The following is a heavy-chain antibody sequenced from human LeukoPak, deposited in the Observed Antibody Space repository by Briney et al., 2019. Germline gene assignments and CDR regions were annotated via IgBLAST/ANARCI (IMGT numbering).Heavy chain of an antibody. D-gene: IGHD6-19*01. Sequence: GESLKISFKGSGYTFTSYWIGWVRQMPGKGLEWMGIIYRGDSETRYSPSFQGQVTISADKSISTAYLQWSSLKASDTAMYYCARLAVAGDYFDYWGQGTLVTVSS. CDR3: ARLAVAGDYFDY. CDR2: IYRGDSET. J-gene: IGHJ4*02. CDR1: GYTFTSYW. V-gene: IGHV5-51*01.